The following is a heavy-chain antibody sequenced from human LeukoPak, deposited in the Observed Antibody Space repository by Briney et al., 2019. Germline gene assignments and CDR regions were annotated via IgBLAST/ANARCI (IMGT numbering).Heavy chain of an antibody. J-gene: IGHJ4*02. CDR1: GFTFSSYS. Sequence: GSLRLSCAASGFTFSSYSMNWVRQAPGKGLEWVSSISSSSSYIYYADSVKGRFTISRDNAKNSLYLQMNSLRAEDTAVYYCARDKDSSSWYFDYWGQGTLVTVSS. CDR3: ARDKDSSSWYFDY. CDR2: ISSSSSYI. V-gene: IGHV3-21*01. D-gene: IGHD6-13*01.